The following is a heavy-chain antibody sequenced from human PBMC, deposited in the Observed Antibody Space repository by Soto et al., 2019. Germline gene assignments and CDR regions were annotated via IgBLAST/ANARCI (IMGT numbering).Heavy chain of an antibody. Sequence: QVQLVESGGGVVQPGRSLRLSCAASGFTFSSYGMHWVRQAPGKGLEWVAVIWYDGSNKYYADSVKGRFTISRDNSKNTMYRQMNSLRAEDTAVYYCARDSSDYVPLSFDLWGRGTLVTVSS. CDR3: ARDSSDYVPLSFDL. J-gene: IGHJ2*01. CDR1: GFTFSSYG. V-gene: IGHV3-33*01. D-gene: IGHD4-17*01. CDR2: IWYDGSNK.